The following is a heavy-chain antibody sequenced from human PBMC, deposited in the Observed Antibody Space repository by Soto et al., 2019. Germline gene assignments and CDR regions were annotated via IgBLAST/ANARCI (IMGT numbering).Heavy chain of an antibody. CDR1: GFTFSTYG. J-gene: IGHJ4*02. Sequence: GGSLRLSCAASGFTFSTYGMHWVRQAPGKGLEWVAVIWYDGSKKYYADSVKGRFTISRDNSKNMLYLEMNSLRAEDTAVYYCARGRGGSGTYPPLYWGQGTLVTVSS. CDR3: ARGRGGSGTYPPLY. CDR2: IWYDGSKK. V-gene: IGHV3-33*01. D-gene: IGHD3-10*01.